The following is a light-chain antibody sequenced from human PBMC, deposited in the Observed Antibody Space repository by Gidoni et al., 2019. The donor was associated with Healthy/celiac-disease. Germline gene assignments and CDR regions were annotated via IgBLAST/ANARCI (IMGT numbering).Light chain of an antibody. Sequence: SYELTQPLSASVALGQTARITCGGNNIGSKNVHWYQQKPGQAPVVVMYRDSNRPSGIPERFSGSNSGNTATLTISRAQAGDEADYYCQVWDSSSAVFGGGTKLTVL. V-gene: IGLV3-9*01. CDR1: NIGSKN. J-gene: IGLJ2*01. CDR2: RDS. CDR3: QVWDSSSAV.